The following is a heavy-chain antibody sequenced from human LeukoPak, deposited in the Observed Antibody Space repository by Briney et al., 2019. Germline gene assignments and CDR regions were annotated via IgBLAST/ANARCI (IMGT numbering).Heavy chain of an antibody. V-gene: IGHV4-4*02. D-gene: IGHD3/OR15-3a*01. CDR2: IYHSGST. Sequence: SETLSLTCAVSGGSISSSNWWTWVRQPPGKGLEWIGEIYHSGSTNYNPSLKSRITISVDKSKNQFSLKLASVTAADTAVYYCARQTGSGLFILPGGQGTLVTVSS. J-gene: IGHJ4*02. CDR1: GGSISSSNW. CDR3: ARQTGSGLFILP.